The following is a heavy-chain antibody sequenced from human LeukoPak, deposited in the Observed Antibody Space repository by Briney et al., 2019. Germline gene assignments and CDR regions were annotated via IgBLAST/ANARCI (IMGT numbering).Heavy chain of an antibody. CDR3: ARLPRGYSYCYDY. D-gene: IGHD5-18*01. V-gene: IGHV5-51*01. J-gene: IGHJ4*02. CDR1: GYSFTSYS. Sequence: GESLTLSCTGSGYSFTSYSIGWVRQRPGKGLEWVRIIYPGDSDTRYSPSFQGQGTISADKSISTAYLQWSSLKAADTAMYYCARLPRGYSYCYDYWGQGTLVTVSS. CDR2: IYPGDSDT.